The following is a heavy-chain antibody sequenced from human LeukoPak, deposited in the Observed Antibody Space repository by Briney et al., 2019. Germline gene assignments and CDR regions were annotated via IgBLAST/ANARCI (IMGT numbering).Heavy chain of an antibody. Sequence: GGSLRLSCAASGFIVSSNYMSWVRQAPGKGLEWVSVIYSGGSTYYADSVKGRFTISRDNSKNTLYLQMNSLRAEDTAVYYCAVSSVRGVFKWYYFDYWGQGTLVTVSS. V-gene: IGHV3-53*01. CDR2: IYSGGST. CDR1: GFIVSSNY. J-gene: IGHJ4*02. D-gene: IGHD3-10*01. CDR3: AVSSVRGVFKWYYFDY.